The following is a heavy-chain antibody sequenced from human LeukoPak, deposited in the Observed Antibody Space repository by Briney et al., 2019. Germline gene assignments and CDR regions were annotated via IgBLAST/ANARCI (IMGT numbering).Heavy chain of an antibody. CDR2: KNPKRGNT. CDR1: GYTFTSYD. Sequence: ASVRVSSMASGYTFTSYDINWVGQAQGQGGEGMGWKNPKRGNTGYAQKFRGGVTITRKTARSKAYMELSTLRSEDTAVYYSARRRRVVVPAAKALYYYYMDVWGKGTTVTVSS. D-gene: IGHD2-2*01. CDR3: ARRRRVVVPAAKALYYYYMDV. V-gene: IGHV1-8*01. J-gene: IGHJ6*03.